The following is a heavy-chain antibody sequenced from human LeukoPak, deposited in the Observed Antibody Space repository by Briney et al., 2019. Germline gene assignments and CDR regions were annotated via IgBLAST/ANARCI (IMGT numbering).Heavy chain of an antibody. D-gene: IGHD3-9*01. CDR1: GYTFTSYD. J-gene: IGHJ6*02. Sequence: ASVKVSCKASGYTFTSYDINWVRQATGQGLEWMGWMNPNSGNTGYAQKFQGRVTMTRNTSISTAYMELSSLRSEDTAVYYCARVPTYYDILTGYLNNYYYGMDVWGQGTTVTVSS. V-gene: IGHV1-8*01. CDR3: ARVPTYYDILTGYLNNYYYGMDV. CDR2: MNPNSGNT.